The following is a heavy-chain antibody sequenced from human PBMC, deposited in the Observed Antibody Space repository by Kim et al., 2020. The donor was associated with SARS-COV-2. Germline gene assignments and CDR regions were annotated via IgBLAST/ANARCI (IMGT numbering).Heavy chain of an antibody. J-gene: IGHJ5*02. CDR3: ARHAHYKGMITFGGVIASNWFDP. V-gene: IGHV4-59*08. Sequence: SETLSLTCTVSGGSISSYYWSWIRQPPGKGLEWIGYIYYSGSSNYNPSLKSRVTISVDTSKNQFSLKLSSVTAADTAVYYCARHAHYKGMITFGGVIASNWFDPWGQGTLVTVSS. D-gene: IGHD3-16*02. CDR2: IYYSGSS. CDR1: GGSISSYY.